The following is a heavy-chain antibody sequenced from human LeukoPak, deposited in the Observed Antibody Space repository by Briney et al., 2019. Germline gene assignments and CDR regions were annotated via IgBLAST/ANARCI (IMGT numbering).Heavy chain of an antibody. CDR2: IRYDGSNK. D-gene: IGHD4-17*01. CDR3: AKEYDYGDYYFDY. Sequence: GGSLRLSCAASGFTFSSYGMHWVRQAPGKGLEWVAFIRYDGSNKYYADSVKGRFTISRDNSKNTLYLQMNSLGAEDTAVYYRAKEYDYGDYYFDYWGQGTLVTVSS. CDR1: GFTFSSYG. V-gene: IGHV3-30*02. J-gene: IGHJ4*02.